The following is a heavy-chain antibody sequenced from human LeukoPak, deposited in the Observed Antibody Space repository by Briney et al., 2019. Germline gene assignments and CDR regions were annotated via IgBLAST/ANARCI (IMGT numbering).Heavy chain of an antibody. CDR2: IYYSGST. J-gene: IGHJ5*02. D-gene: IGHD2-2*01. V-gene: IGHV4-39*01. Sequence: SETLSLTCTVSGGSISSSSYYWGWIRQPPGKGLEWIGSIYYSGSTYYNPSLKSRVTISVDTSKNQFSLKLSSVTAADTAVYYCARHEVEPAAPTQRGWFDPWGQGTLVTVSS. CDR1: GGSISSSSYY. CDR3: ARHEVEPAAPTQRGWFDP.